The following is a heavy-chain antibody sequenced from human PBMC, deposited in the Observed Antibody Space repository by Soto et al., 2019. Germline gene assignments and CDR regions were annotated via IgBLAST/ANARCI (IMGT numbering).Heavy chain of an antibody. V-gene: IGHV3-48*03. CDR2: ISSSGSTI. CDR1: GFTFSGYE. Sequence: PGGSLRLSCAASGFTFSGYEMNWVRQAPGKGLEWVSYISSSGSTIYYADSVKGRFTISRDNAKNSLYLQMNSLRAEDTAVYYCAKLINLHHYYDSSTTIDYWGQGTLVTVSS. D-gene: IGHD3-22*01. CDR3: AKLINLHHYYDSSTTIDY. J-gene: IGHJ4*02.